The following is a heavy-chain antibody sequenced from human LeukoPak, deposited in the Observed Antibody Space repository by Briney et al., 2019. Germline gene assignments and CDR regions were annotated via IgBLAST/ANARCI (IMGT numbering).Heavy chain of an antibody. Sequence: GSLRLSCAASGFTFSRYWMSWVRQAPGKGLEWVANLKQDGSEKNYVDSVKGRFTISRDNAKNSLYLQMNSLRAEDTAVYYCARARGYYDSSGYLVNMYYFDYWGQGTLVTVSS. J-gene: IGHJ4*02. CDR3: ARARGYYDSSGYLVNMYYFDY. CDR2: LKQDGSEK. CDR1: GFTFSRYW. V-gene: IGHV3-7*04. D-gene: IGHD3-22*01.